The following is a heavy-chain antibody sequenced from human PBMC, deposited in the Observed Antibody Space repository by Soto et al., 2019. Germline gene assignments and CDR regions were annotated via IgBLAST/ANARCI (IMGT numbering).Heavy chain of an antibody. Sequence: EVQLLESGGGLVQPGGSLRLSCAASGFTFSSYAMSWVRQAPGKGLEWVSAISGSGGSTYYADSVKGRFTISRDNSKNTLYLQMNSLRAEDTGVYYCARELASFGVVLYMDVWGKGTTLTVSS. D-gene: IGHD3-3*01. CDR3: ARELASFGVVLYMDV. J-gene: IGHJ6*03. V-gene: IGHV3-23*01. CDR1: GFTFSSYA. CDR2: ISGSGGST.